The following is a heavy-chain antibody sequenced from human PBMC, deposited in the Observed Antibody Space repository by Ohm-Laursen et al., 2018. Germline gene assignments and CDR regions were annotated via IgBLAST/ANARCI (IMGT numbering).Heavy chain of an antibody. CDR2: ISWNSTTI. CDR1: GFTFDDYA. D-gene: IGHD5-12*01. J-gene: IGHJ4*02. CDR3: VGGYITVFHY. V-gene: IGHV3-9*01. Sequence: SLRLSCAASGFTFDDYAMHWVRQAPGKGLEWVSGISWNSTTIYYAVSVRGRFTISRDNAKNTLYLQMNSLGAEDTALYYCVGGYITVFHYWGQGTLVTVSS.